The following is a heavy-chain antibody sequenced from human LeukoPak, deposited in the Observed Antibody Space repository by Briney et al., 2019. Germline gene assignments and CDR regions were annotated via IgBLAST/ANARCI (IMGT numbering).Heavy chain of an antibody. Sequence: ASVKVSCKASGGTFSSYAISWVRQAPGQGLEWMGGISAYNGNTNYAQKLQGRVTMTTDTSTSTAYMELRSLRSDDTAVYYCARRGSGYPLHFDYWGQGTLVTVSS. CDR3: ARRGSGYPLHFDY. V-gene: IGHV1-18*01. D-gene: IGHD3-22*01. CDR1: GGTFSSYA. CDR2: ISAYNGNT. J-gene: IGHJ4*02.